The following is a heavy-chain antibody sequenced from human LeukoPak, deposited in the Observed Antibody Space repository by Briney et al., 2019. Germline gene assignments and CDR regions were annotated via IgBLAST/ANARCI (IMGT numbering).Heavy chain of an antibody. D-gene: IGHD2-15*01. J-gene: IGHJ6*02. V-gene: IGHV1-58*01. CDR3: AAPSVAATLSGDGMDV. CDR1: GFTFTSSA. CDR2: IVVGSGNT. Sequence: GASVKVSCKASGFTFTSSAVQWVRQARGQRLEWIGWIVVGSGNTNYAQKFQERVTITRDMSTSTAYMELSSLRSEDTAVYYCAAPSVAATLSGDGMDVWGQGTTVTVSS.